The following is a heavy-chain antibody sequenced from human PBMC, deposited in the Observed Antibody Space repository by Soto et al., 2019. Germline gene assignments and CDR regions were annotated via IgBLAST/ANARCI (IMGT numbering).Heavy chain of an antibody. CDR2: IRGSGDST. CDR3: AKRTTGWYFDL. CDR1: GFTFSSYA. V-gene: IGHV3-23*01. J-gene: IGHJ2*01. Sequence: EVQLLESGGGLVQPGGSLRLSCAASGFTFSSYAMSWVRQAPGKGLEWVSIIRGSGDSTYYADSVKGRFTISRDNSKNTLYLQMNSLRAEDTAVYYCAKRTTGWYFDLWGRGTLVTVSS.